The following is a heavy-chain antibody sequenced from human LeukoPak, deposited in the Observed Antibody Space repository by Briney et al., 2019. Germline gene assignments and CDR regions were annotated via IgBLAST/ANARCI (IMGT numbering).Heavy chain of an antibody. CDR1: GFTFSNYW. Sequence: PGGSLRLSCVTSGFTFSNYWMSWVRQAPGKGLEWVANIKQDGSEKYYVDSVKGRFTISRENAMNSLYLQMNSLRVEDTAVYYCAELGITMIGGVWGKGTTVTISS. CDR3: AELGITMIGGV. D-gene: IGHD3-10*02. J-gene: IGHJ6*04. CDR2: IKQDGSEK. V-gene: IGHV3-7*01.